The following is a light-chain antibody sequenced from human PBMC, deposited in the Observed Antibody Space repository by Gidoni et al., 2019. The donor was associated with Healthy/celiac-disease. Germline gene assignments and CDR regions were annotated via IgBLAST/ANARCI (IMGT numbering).Light chain of an antibody. V-gene: IGKV1-5*03. CDR3: QQYNSYPPWT. CDR2: KAS. CDR1: QSISSW. Sequence: DIQMTQSPSTLSASVGDRDTITCRASQSISSWLAWYQQKPGKAPKLLIYKASSLESGVPSRFIGSGSGTEFTLPISSLQPDDFATYYCQQYNSYPPWTFGQGTKVEIK. J-gene: IGKJ1*01.